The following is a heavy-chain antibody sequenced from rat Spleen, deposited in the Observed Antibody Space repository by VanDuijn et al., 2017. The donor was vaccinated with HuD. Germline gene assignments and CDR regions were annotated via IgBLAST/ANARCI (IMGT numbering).Heavy chain of an antibody. V-gene: IGHV5-29*01. CDR2: ISYDGSST. CDR1: GFTFSDYY. J-gene: IGHJ2*01. CDR3: ARRPFDY. Sequence: EVQLVESDGGLVQPGRSLKLSCAASGFTFSDYYMAWVRQAPTKGLEWVATISYDGSSTYYRDSVKGRFTISRDNAKSTLYLQMDSLRSEDTATYYCARRPFDYWGQGVMVTVSS.